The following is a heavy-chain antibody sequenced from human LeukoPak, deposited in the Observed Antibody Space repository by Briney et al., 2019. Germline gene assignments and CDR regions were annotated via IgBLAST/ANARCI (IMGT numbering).Heavy chain of an antibody. CDR1: GFTFSIYS. CDR3: AREDASSWDY. CDR2: ISSGSYI. D-gene: IGHD6-13*01. Sequence: GGSLRLSCAASGFTFSIYSMDWVRQAPGKGLEWVSSISSGSYIYYADSLKGRFTISRDNAKNSLYLQMNSLRAEDTAVYYCAREDASSWDYWGQGILVTVSS. J-gene: IGHJ4*02. V-gene: IGHV3-21*01.